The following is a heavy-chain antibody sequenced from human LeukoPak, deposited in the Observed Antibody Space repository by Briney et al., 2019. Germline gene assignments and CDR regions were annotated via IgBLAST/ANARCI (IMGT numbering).Heavy chain of an antibody. CDR3: AKQEYYGPDY. CDR1: GFTFSSYG. CDR2: IRYDGSNN. Sequence: PGGSLRLSCAASGFTFSSYGMHWVRQAQGKGLEWVAFIRYDGSNNFHADSVKGRFTISRDASKSTLYLQMSSLRTEDTAVYYCAKQEYYGPDYWGQGTLVTVSS. J-gene: IGHJ4*02. D-gene: IGHD2/OR15-2a*01. V-gene: IGHV3-30*02.